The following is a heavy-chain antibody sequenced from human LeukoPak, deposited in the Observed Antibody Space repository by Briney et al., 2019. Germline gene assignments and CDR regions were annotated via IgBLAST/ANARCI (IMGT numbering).Heavy chain of an antibody. CDR3: TTAQYYYDSSGYSFDY. V-gene: IGHV3-15*01. CDR2: IKSKTDGGTT. CDR1: GLGFGSGW. D-gene: IGHD3-22*01. J-gene: IGHJ4*02. Sequence: GSLSFYFEESGLGFGSGWLSWVRQDTGKGLEWVGRIKSKTDGGTTDYAAPVKGRFTISRDDSKNTLYLQMNSLKTEDTAVYYCTTAQYYYDSSGYSFDYWGQGTLVTVSS.